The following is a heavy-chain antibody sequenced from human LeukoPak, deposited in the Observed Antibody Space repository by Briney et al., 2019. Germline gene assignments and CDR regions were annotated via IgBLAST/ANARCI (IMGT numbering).Heavy chain of an antibody. Sequence: GGSLRLSCAASGFTFSSYGMSWVRQAPGKGLEWVSAISGSGGSTYYADSVKGRFTISRDNSKNTLYLQLNSLRAEDTAVYYCAKSFGPVIAAAGTGADWGQGTLVTVSS. CDR2: ISGSGGST. J-gene: IGHJ4*02. D-gene: IGHD6-13*01. V-gene: IGHV3-23*01. CDR1: GFTFSSYG. CDR3: AKSFGPVIAAAGTGAD.